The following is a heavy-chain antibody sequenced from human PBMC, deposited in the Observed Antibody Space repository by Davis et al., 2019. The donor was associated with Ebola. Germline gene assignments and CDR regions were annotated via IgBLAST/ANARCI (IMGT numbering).Heavy chain of an antibody. Sequence: SVKVSCKASGGTFSSYAISWVRQAPGQGLEWMGRIIPILGIANYAQKFQGRVTLTADESTSTAYMELSSLRSDDTAVYYCARARDHSIPYYYYGMDVWGQGTTVTVSS. J-gene: IGHJ6*02. CDR3: ARARDHSIPYYYYGMDV. D-gene: IGHD1-14*01. V-gene: IGHV1-69*04. CDR2: IIPILGIA. CDR1: GGTFSSYA.